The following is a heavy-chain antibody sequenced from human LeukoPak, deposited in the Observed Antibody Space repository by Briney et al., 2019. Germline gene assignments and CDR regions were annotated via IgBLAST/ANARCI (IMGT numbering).Heavy chain of an antibody. J-gene: IGHJ3*02. CDR2: IYSGGST. CDR3: ARELSTPVHAFDI. V-gene: IGHV3-53*01. D-gene: IGHD3-10*01. CDR1: GFTFSSYA. Sequence: PGGSLRLSCTASGFTFSSYAMTWVRQAPGKGLECVSVIYSGGSTYYADSVKGRFTISRDNSKNTLYLQMNSLRAEDTAVYYCARELSTPVHAFDIWGQGTMVTVSS.